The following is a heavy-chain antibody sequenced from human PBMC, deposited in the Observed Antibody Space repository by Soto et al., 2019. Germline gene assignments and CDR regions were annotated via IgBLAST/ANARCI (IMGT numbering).Heavy chain of an antibody. Sequence: QVQLVQSGAEVKKPGASVKVSCKASGYTFTSYAMHWVRQAPGQRLEWMGWINAGNGNTKYSQKFQGRVTITRDTSASTAYMELSSLRSEDTAVYYCEPSRRIAVAGPIDYWGQGTLVTVSS. V-gene: IGHV1-3*01. CDR3: EPSRRIAVAGPIDY. CDR1: GYTFTSYA. J-gene: IGHJ4*02. CDR2: INAGNGNT. D-gene: IGHD6-19*01.